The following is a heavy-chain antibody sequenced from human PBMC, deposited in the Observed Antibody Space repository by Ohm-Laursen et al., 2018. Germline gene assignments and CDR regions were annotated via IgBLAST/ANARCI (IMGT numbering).Heavy chain of an antibody. CDR3: VRGLADGVHLN. CDR2: ISSSSSYI. V-gene: IGHV3-21*01. CDR1: GFTFSSYS. Sequence: SLRLSCSASGFTFSSYSMNWVRQAPGKGLEWVSSISSSSSYIYYADSVKGRFTISRDISKNALYLHMNSLRAEDRGVYYCVRGLADGVHLNWGQGTLVAVSS. J-gene: IGHJ4*02. D-gene: IGHD4-17*01.